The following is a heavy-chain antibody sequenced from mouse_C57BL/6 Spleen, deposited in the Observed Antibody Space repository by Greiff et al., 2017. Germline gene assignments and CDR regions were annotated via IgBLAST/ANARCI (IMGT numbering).Heavy chain of an antibody. CDR1: GYAFTNYL. J-gene: IGHJ2*01. CDR2: INPGSGGT. Sequence: QVQLQQSGAELVRPGTSVKVSCKASGYAFTNYLIEWVKQRPGQGLEWIGVINPGSGGTNYNEKFKGKATLTADKSSSTAYMQLSSLTSEDSAVYFCARTLYGSSFGYWGQGTTLTVSS. V-gene: IGHV1-54*01. CDR3: ARTLYGSSFGY. D-gene: IGHD1-1*01.